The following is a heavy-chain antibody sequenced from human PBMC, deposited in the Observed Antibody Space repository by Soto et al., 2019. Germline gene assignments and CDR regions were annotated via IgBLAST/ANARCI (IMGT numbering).Heavy chain of an antibody. J-gene: IGHJ6*02. V-gene: IGHV3-23*01. CDR3: AKDGASGSYPPSYYFGMDV. Sequence: EVQLLESGGDLVQPGGSLRLSCAASGFTFSSYAMSWVRQAPGKGLEWVSTISGSGGNAYYADSVKGRFSISRDNSKNTLRLQMNSLGADDTAVYYCAKDGASGSYPPSYYFGMDVWGQGTTVTVSS. CDR2: ISGSGGNA. D-gene: IGHD1-26*01. CDR1: GFTFSSYA.